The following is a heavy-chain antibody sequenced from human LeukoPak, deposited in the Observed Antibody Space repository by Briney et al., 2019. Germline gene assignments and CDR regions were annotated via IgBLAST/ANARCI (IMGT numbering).Heavy chain of an antibody. J-gene: IGHJ4*02. CDR3: AKGPPGFDY. Sequence: PGRSLRLSCAASGFAFSSYGMHWVRQAPGKGLEWVAVISYDGSNKYYADSAKGRFTISRDNSKNTLYLQMNSLRAEDTAVYYCAKGPPGFDYWGQGTLVIVSS. V-gene: IGHV3-30*18. CDR1: GFAFSSYG. CDR2: ISYDGSNK. D-gene: IGHD1-14*01.